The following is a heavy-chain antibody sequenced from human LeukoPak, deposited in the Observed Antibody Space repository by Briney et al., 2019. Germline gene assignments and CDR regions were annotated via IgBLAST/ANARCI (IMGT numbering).Heavy chain of an antibody. CDR2: IYTSGST. CDR1: GGSISSYY. J-gene: IGHJ4*02. Sequence: SETLSLTCTVSGGSISSYYWSWIRQPAGKGLEWIGRIYTSGSTYYNPSLKSRVTISVDTSKNQFSLKLSSVTAADTAVYYCARHRDTIFGVVIILSYFDYWGQGTLVTVSS. V-gene: IGHV4-4*07. D-gene: IGHD3-3*01. CDR3: ARHRDTIFGVVIILSYFDY.